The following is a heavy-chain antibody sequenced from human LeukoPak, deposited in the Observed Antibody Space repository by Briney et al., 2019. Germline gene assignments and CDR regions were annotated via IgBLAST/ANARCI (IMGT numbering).Heavy chain of an antibody. CDR1: GGSFSGYY. CDR3: ARHGTMVRRLYYFDY. J-gene: IGHJ4*02. V-gene: IGHV4-34*01. Sequence: SETLSLTCAVYGGSFSGYYWSWIRQPPGKGLEWIGEINHSGSTNYNPSLKSRVTISVDTSKNQFSLKLSSVTAADTAVYYRARHGTMVRRLYYFDYWGQGTLVTVSS. D-gene: IGHD3-10*01. CDR2: INHSGST.